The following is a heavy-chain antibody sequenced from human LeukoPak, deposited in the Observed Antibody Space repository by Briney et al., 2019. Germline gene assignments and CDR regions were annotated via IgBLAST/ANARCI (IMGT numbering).Heavy chain of an antibody. CDR3: ARHYYSSGSYYSRSYYYGMDV. CDR2: ISYSGST. D-gene: IGHD3-10*01. J-gene: IGHJ6*02. V-gene: IGHV4-59*08. CDR1: GGSISSYY. Sequence: SETLSLTCTVSGGSISSYYWTWIRRPPGKGLEWIGYISYSGSTNYNPSLKSRVTISVDMSKNQFSLKLSSVTAADTAVYSCARHYYSSGSYYSRSYYYGMDVWGQGTSVTVS.